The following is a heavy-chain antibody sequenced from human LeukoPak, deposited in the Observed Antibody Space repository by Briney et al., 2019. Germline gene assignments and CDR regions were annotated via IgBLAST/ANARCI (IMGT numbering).Heavy chain of an antibody. CDR2: IKSKTDGGTT. V-gene: IGHV3-15*01. CDR3: TAPGVWASLTDFEY. D-gene: IGHD1-26*01. Sequence: KPVGSLRLSCAASGFSFSNAWMSWVRQAPGEGLEWVGRIKSKTDGGTTEYAAPVKGRFTISRADSKNTLYLQMNSLKTEDTAVYSCTAPGVWASLTDFEYWGQGTLVTVSS. J-gene: IGHJ4*02. CDR1: GFSFSNAW.